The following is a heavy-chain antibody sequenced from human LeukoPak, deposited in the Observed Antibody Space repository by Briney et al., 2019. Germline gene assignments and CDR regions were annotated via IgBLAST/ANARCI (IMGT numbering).Heavy chain of an antibody. Sequence: PSETLSLTCTVSGASISSYYWGWIRQPPGKGLEWIGSIYYSGSTYYNPSLKSRVTISVDTSKNQFSLKLSSVTAADTAVYYCARHRRAAGPDYWGQGTLVTVSS. D-gene: IGHD6-13*01. V-gene: IGHV4-39*01. CDR3: ARHRRAAGPDY. CDR1: GASISSYY. CDR2: IYYSGST. J-gene: IGHJ4*02.